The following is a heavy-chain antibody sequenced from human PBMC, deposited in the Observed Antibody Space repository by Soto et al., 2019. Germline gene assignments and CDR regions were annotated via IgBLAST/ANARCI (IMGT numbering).Heavy chain of an antibody. D-gene: IGHD3-10*01. J-gene: IGHJ5*02. V-gene: IGHV3-9*01. Sequence: EVQLVESGGGLVQPGRSLRLSCAASGFTFADYAMPGVRQAQGKVLEWVSGISWNSGSIGYADSVKGRFTISRDNAKNSLYLQMNSLRAEDTAVYYGANSMVRGVIPNYNWFEPWGQGTLVTVSS. CDR3: ANSMVRGVIPNYNWFEP. CDR1: GFTFADYA. CDR2: ISWNSGSI.